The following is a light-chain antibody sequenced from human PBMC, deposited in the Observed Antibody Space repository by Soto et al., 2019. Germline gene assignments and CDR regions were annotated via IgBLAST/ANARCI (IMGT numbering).Light chain of an antibody. J-gene: IGKJ4*01. CDR2: DAS. V-gene: IGKV3-11*01. CDR3: QQRGNWPSLT. Sequence: EIVLTQSPATLSLSPGERATVSCRASQSVSSQLAWYQQKPGQAPRLLIYDASNRATGIPARFRGSGSGTDFTLTISSLEPEDFAVYYCQQRGNWPSLTFGRGTKVDIK. CDR1: QSVSSQ.